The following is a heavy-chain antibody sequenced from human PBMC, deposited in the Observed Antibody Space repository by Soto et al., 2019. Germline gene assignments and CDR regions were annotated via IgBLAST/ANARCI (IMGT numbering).Heavy chain of an antibody. D-gene: IGHD1-26*01. Sequence: ESGGGSVQPGESLRLSCAASGFSFRDYDMHWVRHRKGKGLEWVSALGAARDPYYVGSVKGRFSVSRDNAQNSLFLQMNNLRVADTAVYFCARAYLGRLPRRADYYSAMDVWGRGTTVTVSS. V-gene: IGHV3-13*05. CDR2: LGAARDP. CDR1: GFSFRDYD. CDR3: ARAYLGRLPRRADYYSAMDV. J-gene: IGHJ6*02.